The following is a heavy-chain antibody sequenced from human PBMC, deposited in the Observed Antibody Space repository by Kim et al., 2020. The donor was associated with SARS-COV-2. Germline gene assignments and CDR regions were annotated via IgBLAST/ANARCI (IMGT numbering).Heavy chain of an antibody. CDR3: ARDAGTIYYYGMDV. V-gene: IGHV1-3*01. D-gene: IGHD1-7*01. Sequence: ASVKVSCKASGYTFTSYAMHWVRQAPGQRLEWMGWINAGNGNTKYSQKFQGRVTITRDTSASTAYMELSSLRSEDTAVYYCARDAGTIYYYGMDVWGQGTTVTVSS. J-gene: IGHJ6*02. CDR2: INAGNGNT. CDR1: GYTFTSYA.